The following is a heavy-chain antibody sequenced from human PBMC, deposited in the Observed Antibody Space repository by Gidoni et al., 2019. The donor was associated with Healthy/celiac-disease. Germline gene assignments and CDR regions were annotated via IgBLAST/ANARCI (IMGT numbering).Heavy chain of an antibody. V-gene: IGHV4-31*03. J-gene: IGHJ4*02. CDR1: GGSISSGGYY. CDR2: IYYSGST. Sequence: QVQLQESGPGLVKPSQTLSLTCTVSGGSISSGGYYWSWIRQHPGKGLEWIGYIYYSGSTYYNPSLKSRVTISVDTSKNQFSLKLSSVTAADTAVYYCARQGGYCSTTSCYGVDYWGQGTLVTVSS. CDR3: ARQGGYCSTTSCYGVDY. D-gene: IGHD2-2*01.